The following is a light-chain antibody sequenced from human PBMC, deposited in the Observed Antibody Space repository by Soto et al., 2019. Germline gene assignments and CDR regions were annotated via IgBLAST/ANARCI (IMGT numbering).Light chain of an antibody. CDR2: AAS. CDR1: QSVSSNY. V-gene: IGKV3-20*01. J-gene: IGKJ4*02. Sequence: EIVLTQSPGTLSLSPGERATLSCRASQSVSSNYLAWFQQKPGQAPRLLIYAASRRATGIPDRFTGSASGAYFTQSVFTLQPEDCAVQAWLPYYSVLTRAFVRGTRLEIK. CDR3: LPYYSVLTRA.